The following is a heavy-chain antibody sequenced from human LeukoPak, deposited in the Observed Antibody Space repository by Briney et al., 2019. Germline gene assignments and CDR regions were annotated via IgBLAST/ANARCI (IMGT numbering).Heavy chain of an antibody. CDR2: INHSGST. CDR3: AIGFPYYYGSGRYYPYWFDL. J-gene: IGHJ5*02. Sequence: SETLSLTYSLYGGSFSGYYWNWMRQPPGKGPEWIGEINHSGSTNYNPSLKSRVTISVDTSKNQFSLKLSSVTAADTAVYYCAIGFPYYYGSGRYYPYWFDLRRQGTLVTVSS. V-gene: IGHV4-34*01. CDR1: GGSFSGYY. D-gene: IGHD3-10*01.